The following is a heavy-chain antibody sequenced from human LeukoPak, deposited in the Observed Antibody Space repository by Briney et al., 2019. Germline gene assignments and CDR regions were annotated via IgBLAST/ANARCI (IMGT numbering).Heavy chain of an antibody. CDR3: ARGAQYYYDSSGYYPPYYFDY. D-gene: IGHD3-22*01. Sequence: PGGSLRLSCAASGFTFSSYSMNWIRQPPGKGLEWIGEINHSGSTNYNPSLKSRVTISVDTSKNQFSLKLSSVTAADTAVYYCARGAQYYYDSSGYYPPYYFDYWGQGTLVTVSS. CDR2: INHSGST. V-gene: IGHV4-34*01. CDR1: GFTFSSYS. J-gene: IGHJ4*02.